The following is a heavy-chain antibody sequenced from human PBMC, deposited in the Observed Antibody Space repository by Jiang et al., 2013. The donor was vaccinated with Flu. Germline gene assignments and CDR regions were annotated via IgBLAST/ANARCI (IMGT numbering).Heavy chain of an antibody. Sequence: EVKKPGASVKVSCKASGYTFTSYGINWVRQAPGQGLEWMGWISGYNGNTNYAQKLQGRVTMTTDTSTSTAYMELRSLRSDDTAVYYCARDKYYYDPKLFDPWGQGTLVTVSS. V-gene: IGHV1-18*01. D-gene: IGHD3-22*01. CDR2: ISGYNGNT. J-gene: IGHJ5*02. CDR3: ARDKYYYDPKLFDP. CDR1: GYTFTSYG.